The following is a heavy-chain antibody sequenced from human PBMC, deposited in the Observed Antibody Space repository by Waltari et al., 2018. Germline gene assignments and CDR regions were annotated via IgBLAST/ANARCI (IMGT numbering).Heavy chain of an antibody. CDR3: TTHPPGPDY. CDR1: EFTFSDAW. V-gene: IGHV3-15*01. CDR2: IRSKTDCGKT. J-gene: IGHJ4*02. Sequence: EVHLVESGGGLVMPGGSLRLSCAASEFTFSDAWMSWVRQAPGKGRDWVGRIRSKTDCGKTDYAAPVKCRFTISSDESKNTLYLQMNSLKTEDIAVYYCTTHPPGPDYWGQGTLVTVSS.